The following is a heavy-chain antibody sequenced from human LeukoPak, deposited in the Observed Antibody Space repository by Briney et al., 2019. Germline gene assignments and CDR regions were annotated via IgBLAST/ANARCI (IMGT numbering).Heavy chain of an antibody. CDR1: GGSISSYY. D-gene: IGHD6-13*01. CDR3: ARGVYIAAAQYGY. CDR2: IYYSGTT. Sequence: KPSETLSLTCTASGGSISSYYWSWIRQPPGKGLEWIGYIYYSGTTNYNPSLKSRVTISVGTSKNQFSLKLSSVTAADTAVYYCARGVYIAAAQYGYWGQGTLVTVSS. J-gene: IGHJ4*02. V-gene: IGHV4-59*01.